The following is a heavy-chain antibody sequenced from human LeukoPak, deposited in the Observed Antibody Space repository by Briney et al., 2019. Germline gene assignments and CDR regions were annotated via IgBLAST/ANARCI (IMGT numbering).Heavy chain of an antibody. V-gene: IGHV3-7*03. CDR2: IKQDRSEK. CDR1: GFTFTNYW. CDR3: AATYYYARAPDY. Sequence: GGSLRLSCAASGFTFTNYWMSWVRQAPGKGLELVANIKQDRSEKYYVDSVKGRFTISRDNAKNSLYLQMSSLRAEDTAVYYCAATYYYARAPDYWGQGTLVTVSS. D-gene: IGHD3-10*01. J-gene: IGHJ4*02.